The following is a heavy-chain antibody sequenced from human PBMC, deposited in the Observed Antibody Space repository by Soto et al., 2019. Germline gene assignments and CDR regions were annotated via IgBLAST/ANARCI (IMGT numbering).Heavy chain of an antibody. CDR3: TQQGPTVLTGGDF. CDR2: ITSAGEST. V-gene: IGHV3-23*01. CDR1: GFSFSNYA. D-gene: IGHD4-17*01. J-gene: IGHJ4*02. Sequence: EVQLLESGGGLEQPGESLRLTCAASGFSFSNYAMSWVRQAPGKGLEWVSTITSAGESTFYADSVKGRFSISRDNSKNTLILQMTSLRVEDTAVDYCTQQGPTVLTGGDFWGQGTLVTVSS.